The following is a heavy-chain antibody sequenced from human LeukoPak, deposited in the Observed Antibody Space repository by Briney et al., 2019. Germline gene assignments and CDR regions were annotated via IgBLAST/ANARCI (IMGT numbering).Heavy chain of an antibody. CDR2: ISAYNGNT. D-gene: IGHD3-16*01. Sequence: ASVKVSCKASGYTFTSYDINWVRQATGQGLEWMGWISAYNGNTNYAQKLQGRVTMTTDTSTSTAYMELRSLRSDDTAVYYCARDRGAIGHPDYWGQGTLVTVSS. V-gene: IGHV1-18*01. CDR3: ARDRGAIGHPDY. CDR1: GYTFTSYD. J-gene: IGHJ4*02.